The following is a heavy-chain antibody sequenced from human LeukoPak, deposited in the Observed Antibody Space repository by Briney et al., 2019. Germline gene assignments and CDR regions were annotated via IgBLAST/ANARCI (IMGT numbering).Heavy chain of an antibody. V-gene: IGHV1-24*01. CDR2: FDPEDGET. Sequence: GASVKVSCKVSGYTLTELSMHWVRQAPGKGLEWMGGFDPEDGETIYAQKFQGRVTMTEGTSTDTAYMELSSLRSEDTAVYYCATGRGNFWFDPWGQGTLVTVSS. CDR1: GYTLTELS. D-gene: IGHD3-16*01. J-gene: IGHJ5*02. CDR3: ATGRGNFWFDP.